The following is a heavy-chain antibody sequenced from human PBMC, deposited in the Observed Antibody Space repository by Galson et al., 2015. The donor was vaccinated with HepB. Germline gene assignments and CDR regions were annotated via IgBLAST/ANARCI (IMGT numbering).Heavy chain of an antibody. CDR3: ATDVPLTGGGALNI. CDR1: GFTFNHAW. CDR2: IKSNIDGGTT. D-gene: IGHD3-16*01. V-gene: IGHV3-15*01. J-gene: IGHJ3*02. Sequence: SLRLSCAASGFTFNHAWMVWVRQAPGQGLEWVGLIKSNIDGGTTDYAAPVKGRLSISRDDSKSTLYLQMNSLATEDTAVYYCATDVPLTGGGALNIWGQGTMVTVSS.